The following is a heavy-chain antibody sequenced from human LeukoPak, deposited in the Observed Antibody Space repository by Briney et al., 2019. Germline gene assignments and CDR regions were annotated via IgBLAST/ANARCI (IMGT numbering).Heavy chain of an antibody. CDR3: ARGSPRGGLDS. CDR2: VSSSSRTI. D-gene: IGHD3-16*01. Sequence: GRSLRLSCAASDFTFSTFTMHWVRQAPGKGLEWVSSVSSSSRTINYADSVQGRSTVSRDNANNSMYLQINDLRREDTAVYYCARGSPRGGLDSWGQGILVSVSS. J-gene: IGHJ4*02. CDR1: DFTFSTFT. V-gene: IGHV3-48*01.